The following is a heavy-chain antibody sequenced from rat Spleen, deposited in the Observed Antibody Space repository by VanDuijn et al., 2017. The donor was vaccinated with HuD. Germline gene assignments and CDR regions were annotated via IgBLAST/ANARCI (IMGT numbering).Heavy chain of an antibody. Sequence: EVQLVESGGGLVQPGRSLRLSCAASGFTFSDYNMAWVRQAPRKGLEWVAIITYDGGSAYYRDSVKGRFTVSRDNARSSLYLHMDSLRSEDTATYYCARKGILRPGGDYFDYWGQGVMVTVSS. V-gene: IGHV5-7*01. D-gene: IGHD1-6*01. CDR1: GFTFSDYN. CDR3: ARKGILRPGGDYFDY. CDR2: ITYDGGSA. J-gene: IGHJ2*01.